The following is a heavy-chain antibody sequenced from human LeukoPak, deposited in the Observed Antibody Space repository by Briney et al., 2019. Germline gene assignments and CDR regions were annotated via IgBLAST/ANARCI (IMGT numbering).Heavy chain of an antibody. CDR2: TYYRSTWYN. CDR3: ARRLTQYDCFDP. CDR1: GDSFSSNSVT. V-gene: IGHV6-1*01. D-gene: IGHD2-2*01. Sequence: SQTLSLTCAISGDSFSSNSVTWNWTRQSPSRGLEWLGRTYYRSTWYNDYAVSVRGRITVNPDTSKNQFSLHLNSVTPEDTAVYYCARRLTQYDCFDPWGQGILVTVSS. J-gene: IGHJ5*02.